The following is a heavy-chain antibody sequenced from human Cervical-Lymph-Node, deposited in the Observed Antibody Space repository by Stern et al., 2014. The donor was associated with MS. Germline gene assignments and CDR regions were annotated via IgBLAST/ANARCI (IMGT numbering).Heavy chain of an antibody. CDR3: AREGAYGDSLFFDY. Sequence: EVQLVESGGGLVKPGGSLRLSCAASGFTFSTYSMNWIRQAPGKGLEWVSSISYSSSYKYYKESVRGRFTISRDNAKNSLYLQMNSLRAEDTAVYYCAREGAYGDSLFFDYWGRGTLVTVSS. V-gene: IGHV3-21*01. CDR1: GFTFSTYS. J-gene: IGHJ4*02. D-gene: IGHD4-17*01. CDR2: ISYSSSYK.